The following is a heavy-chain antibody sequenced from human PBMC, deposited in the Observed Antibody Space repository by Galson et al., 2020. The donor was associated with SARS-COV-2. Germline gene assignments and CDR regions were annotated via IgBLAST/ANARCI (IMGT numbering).Heavy chain of an antibody. CDR2: IYNSGST. Sequence: ETSETLSLTCTVPGGPIRRYYWSWIRQPPGKGMEWIGYIYNSGSTNYNPPLKSRVTISVDTSKNQFSLKLSSVTAADTAVYYCARSGITIFGVVILGWFDPWGQGTLVTVSS. CDR3: ARSGITIFGVVILGWFDP. J-gene: IGHJ5*02. D-gene: IGHD3-3*01. CDR1: GGPIRRYY. V-gene: IGHV4-59*01.